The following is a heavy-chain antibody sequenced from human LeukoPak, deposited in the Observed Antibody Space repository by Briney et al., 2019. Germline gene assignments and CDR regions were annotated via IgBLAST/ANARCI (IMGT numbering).Heavy chain of an antibody. Sequence: PSQTLSLTCAVSGGSISSGGYSWSGIRQPPGKGLEWIGYIYHSGSTYYNPSLKSRVTISVDRSKNQFSLKLSSVTAADTAVYYCVRVFGRVGRSGSTYYFDYWGQGTLVTVYS. CDR1: GGSISSGGYS. CDR2: IYHSGST. CDR3: VRVFGRVGRSGSTYYFDY. D-gene: IGHD3-10*01. J-gene: IGHJ4*02. V-gene: IGHV4-30-2*01.